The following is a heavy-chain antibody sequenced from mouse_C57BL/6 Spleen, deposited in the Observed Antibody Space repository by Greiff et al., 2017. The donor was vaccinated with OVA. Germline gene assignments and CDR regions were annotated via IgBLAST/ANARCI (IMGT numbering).Heavy chain of an antibody. Sequence: EVKLVESGGGLVKPGGSLKLSCAASGFTFSSYAMSWVRQTPEKRLEWVATISDGGSYTYYPDNVKGRFTISRDNAKNNLYLQMSHLKSEDTAMYYCARGSNYEATDYWGQGTSVTVSS. CDR1: GFTFSSYA. V-gene: IGHV5-4*03. J-gene: IGHJ4*01. D-gene: IGHD2-5*01. CDR2: ISDGGSYT. CDR3: ARGSNYEATDY.